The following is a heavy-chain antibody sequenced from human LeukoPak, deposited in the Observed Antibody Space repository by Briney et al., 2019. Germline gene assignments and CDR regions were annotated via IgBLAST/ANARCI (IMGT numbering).Heavy chain of an antibody. CDR2: IYHSGST. Sequence: SETLSLTCTVSGGSISSGDYYWSWIRQPPGKGLEWIGYIYHSGSTYYNPSLKSRVTISVDTSKNQFSLKLSSVTAADTAVYYCARLFLGELYFDYWGQGTLVTVSS. J-gene: IGHJ4*02. CDR3: ARLFLGELYFDY. V-gene: IGHV4-30-4*08. CDR1: GGSISSGDYY. D-gene: IGHD3-16*01.